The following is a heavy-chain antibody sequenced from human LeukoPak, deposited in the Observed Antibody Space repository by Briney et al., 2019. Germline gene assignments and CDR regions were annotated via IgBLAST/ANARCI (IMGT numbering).Heavy chain of an antibody. V-gene: IGHV4-4*07. CDR1: GDSISSYY. CDR2: IYTSGST. J-gene: IGHJ5*02. CDR3: ARRNSITIFGVLIEGWFDP. Sequence: PSETLSLTCTVSGDSISSYYWIWIRQPAGKGLEWIGHIYTSGSTYYNPSLKSRVTISVDTSKNQFSLKLSSVTAADTAVYYCARRNSITIFGVLIEGWFDPWGQGTLVTVSS. D-gene: IGHD3-3*01.